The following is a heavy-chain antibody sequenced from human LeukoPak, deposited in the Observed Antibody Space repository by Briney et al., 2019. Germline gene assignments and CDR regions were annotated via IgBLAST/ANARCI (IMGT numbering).Heavy chain of an antibody. CDR1: GGSISSSSYY. D-gene: IGHD3-22*01. CDR3: AREQGKYYYDSSGYKNYYYYMDV. J-gene: IGHJ6*03. V-gene: IGHV4-39*07. Sequence: SETLSLTCTVSGGSISSSSYYWGWIRQPPGKGLEWIGSIYYSGSTNYNPSLKSRVTISVDTSKNQFSLKLSSVTAADTAVYYCAREQGKYYYDSSGYKNYYYYMDVWGKGTTVTISS. CDR2: IYYSGST.